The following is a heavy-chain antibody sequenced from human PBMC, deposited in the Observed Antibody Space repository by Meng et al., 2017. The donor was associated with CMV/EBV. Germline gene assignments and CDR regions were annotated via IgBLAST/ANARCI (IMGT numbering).Heavy chain of an antibody. CDR2: IRYDGSNK. CDR3: AKVYYGDCGLVDY. V-gene: IGHV3-30*02. D-gene: IGHD4-17*01. CDR1: GFTFSSYG. J-gene: IGHJ4*02. Sequence: GESLKISCAASGFTFSSYGMHWVRQAPGKGLEWVAFIRYDGSNKYYADSVKGRFTISRDNSKNTLYLQMNSLRAEDTAVYYCAKVYYGDCGLVDYWGQGTLVTVSS.